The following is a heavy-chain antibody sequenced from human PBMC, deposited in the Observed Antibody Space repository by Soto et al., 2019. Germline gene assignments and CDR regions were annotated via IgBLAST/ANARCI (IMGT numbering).Heavy chain of an antibody. CDR2: INHSGST. CDR3: GRVFDYCSVVSCYAGFYFAN. J-gene: IGHJ4*02. Sequence: SETLSLTCAVYGGSFSGYYWSWIRQPPGKGLEWIGEINHSGSTNYNPSLKSRVTISVDTSKNQFSLKLSSVTAADTAVYYFGRVFDYCSVVSCYAGFYFANWGQETVVTVSS. V-gene: IGHV4-34*01. CDR1: GGSFSGYY. D-gene: IGHD2-15*01.